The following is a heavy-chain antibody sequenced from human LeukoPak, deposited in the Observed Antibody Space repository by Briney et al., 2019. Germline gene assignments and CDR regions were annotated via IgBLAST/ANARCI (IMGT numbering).Heavy chain of an antibody. V-gene: IGHV1-46*01. J-gene: IGHJ4*02. CDR2: INPRFGSS. Sequence: ASVTVSCKASGYTFTSYYIHWVRQAPGQGLEWMGIINPRFGSSRYAQKFQGRVTMTRDTSTSTVYMELSSLRSEDTAVYYCAREATSRLVPASAGKDFDYWGQGTLVTVSS. D-gene: IGHD6-13*01. CDR3: AREATSRLVPASAGKDFDY. CDR1: GYTFTSYY.